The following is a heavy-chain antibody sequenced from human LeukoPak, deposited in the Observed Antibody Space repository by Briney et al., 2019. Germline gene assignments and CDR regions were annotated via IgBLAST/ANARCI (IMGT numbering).Heavy chain of an antibody. CDR3: ARDLVYGSGSCGH. Sequence: PGGSLRLSCAAYGFTFSNYWMQWVRQAPGKGLVWVSRINGEGGTSYADSVKGRFTISRDNAKNTLHLQMNSLRAEDTAVYYCARDLVYGSGSCGHWGQGTLVTVSS. CDR2: INGEGGT. D-gene: IGHD3-10*01. CDR1: GFTFSNYW. J-gene: IGHJ4*02. V-gene: IGHV3-74*01.